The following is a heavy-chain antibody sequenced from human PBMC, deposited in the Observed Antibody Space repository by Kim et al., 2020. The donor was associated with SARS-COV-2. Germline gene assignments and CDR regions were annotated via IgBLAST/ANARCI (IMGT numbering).Heavy chain of an antibody. CDR2: IYYSGST. CDR3: AASQYSSSWSQYGMDV. D-gene: IGHD6-13*01. Sequence: SETLSLTCTVSGGSISSRRYYWGWIRQPPGKGLEWIGSIYYSGSTYYNPSLKSRVTISVDTSKNQFSLKLSSVTAADTAVYYCAASQYSSSWSQYGMDVWGQGTTVTVSS. J-gene: IGHJ6*02. CDR1: GGSISSRRYY. V-gene: IGHV4-39*01.